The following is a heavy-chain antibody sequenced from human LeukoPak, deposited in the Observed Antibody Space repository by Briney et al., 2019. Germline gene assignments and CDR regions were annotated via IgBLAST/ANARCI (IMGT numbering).Heavy chain of an antibody. CDR3: ARQFEF. Sequence: SETLSLTCTVFGGSLSSYYWVWVRQPPGKGLEWIGLIYSSGSIKYNPSLKSRLTISLDTSKNQISLKLTSVTAADTAIYYCARQFEFWGQGTLVTVSS. CDR1: GGSLSSYY. V-gene: IGHV4-59*08. CDR2: IYSSGSI. J-gene: IGHJ4*02.